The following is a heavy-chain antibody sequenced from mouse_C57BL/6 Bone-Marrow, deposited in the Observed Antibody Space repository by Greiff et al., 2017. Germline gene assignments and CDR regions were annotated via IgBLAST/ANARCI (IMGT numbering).Heavy chain of an antibody. J-gene: IGHJ3*01. CDR2: ISNGGGST. V-gene: IGHV5-12*01. Sequence: EVMLVESGGGLVQPGGSLKLSCAASGFTFSDYYMYWVRQTPEKRLEWVAYISNGGGSTYYPDTVKGRFTISRDNAKNTLYLQMSRLKSEDTAMYYCATRRFAYWGQGTLVTVSA. CDR1: GFTFSDYY. CDR3: ATRRFAY.